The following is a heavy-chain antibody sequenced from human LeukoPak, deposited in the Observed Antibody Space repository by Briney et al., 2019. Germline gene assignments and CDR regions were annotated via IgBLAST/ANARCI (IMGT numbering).Heavy chain of an antibody. Sequence: GGSLRLSCAASGFTFDDYAMHWVRQAPGKGLEWVSGISRNSGSIGYADSVKGRFTISRDNAKNSLYLQMNSLRAEDMALYYCAKDKGSETNYFDYWGQGTLVTVSS. V-gene: IGHV3-9*03. CDR2: ISRNSGSI. CDR3: AKDKGSETNYFDY. D-gene: IGHD1-14*01. J-gene: IGHJ4*02. CDR1: GFTFDDYA.